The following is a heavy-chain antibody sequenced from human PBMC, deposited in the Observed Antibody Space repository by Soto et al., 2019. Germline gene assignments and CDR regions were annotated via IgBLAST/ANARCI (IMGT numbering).Heavy chain of an antibody. CDR2: ISSSSSYI. CDR1: GFAFSSYS. D-gene: IGHD5-18*01. Sequence: PGGSLRLSCAASGFAFSSYSMNWVRQAPGKGLEWVSSISSSSSYIYYADSVKGRFTISRDNAKNSLYLQMNSLRAEDTAVYYCARISGYSYGDDFDYWGQGTLVPVSS. V-gene: IGHV3-21*01. J-gene: IGHJ4*02. CDR3: ARISGYSYGDDFDY.